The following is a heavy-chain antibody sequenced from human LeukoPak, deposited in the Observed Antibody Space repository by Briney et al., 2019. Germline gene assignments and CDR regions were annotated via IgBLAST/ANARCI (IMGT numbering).Heavy chain of an antibody. CDR2: INHSGST. V-gene: IGHV4-34*01. D-gene: IGHD3-10*01. CDR3: ARGWRYYYDSGSYYLEH. Sequence: SETLSLTCAVYGGSFSGYYWSWIRQPPGKGLEWIWEINHSGSTNYNPSLKSRVTISVDTSKNQFSLKLSSVNAADTAVYYCARGWRYYYDSGSYYLEHWGQGTRVTVS. CDR1: GGSFSGYY. J-gene: IGHJ4*02.